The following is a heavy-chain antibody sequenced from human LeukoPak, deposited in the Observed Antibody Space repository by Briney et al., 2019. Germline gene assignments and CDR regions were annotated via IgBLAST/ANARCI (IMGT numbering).Heavy chain of an antibody. Sequence: SETLSLTRTVSGGSISSYYWSWIRQPPGKGLEWIGYIYYSGSTNYNPSLKSRVTISVDTSKNQFSLKLSSVTAADTAVYYCARESYSYGFPYYYYMDVWGKGTTVTVSS. CDR1: GGSISSYY. J-gene: IGHJ6*03. D-gene: IGHD5-18*01. V-gene: IGHV4-59*01. CDR2: IYYSGST. CDR3: ARESYSYGFPYYYYMDV.